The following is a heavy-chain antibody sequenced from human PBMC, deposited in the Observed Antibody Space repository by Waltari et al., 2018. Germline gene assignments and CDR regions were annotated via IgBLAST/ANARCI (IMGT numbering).Heavy chain of an antibody. CDR2: MNPNSGNT. Sequence: QVQLVQSGAEVKKPGASVKVSCKASGYTFTSYDINWVRQATGQGLEWMGWMNPNSGNTGHAQKFQGRVTMTRNTSISTAYRELSSLRSEDTAVYYCAREVPYYYDSSGDAFDIWGQGTMVTVSS. CDR3: AREVPYYYDSSGDAFDI. J-gene: IGHJ3*02. CDR1: GYTFTSYD. D-gene: IGHD3-22*01. V-gene: IGHV1-8*01.